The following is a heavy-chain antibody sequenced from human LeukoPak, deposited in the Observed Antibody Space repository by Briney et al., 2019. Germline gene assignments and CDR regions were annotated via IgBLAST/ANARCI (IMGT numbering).Heavy chain of an antibody. V-gene: IGHV3-53*01. Sequence: GGSLRPSCAASGFTVSSNYMSWVRQAPGKGLEWVSVIYSGGSTYYADSVKGRFTISRDNAKNSLYLQMNSLRAEDTAVYYCARDRDDMITFGGVIVLPDYWGQGTLVTVSS. D-gene: IGHD3-16*02. CDR1: GFTVSSNY. J-gene: IGHJ4*02. CDR3: ARDRDDMITFGGVIVLPDY. CDR2: IYSGGST.